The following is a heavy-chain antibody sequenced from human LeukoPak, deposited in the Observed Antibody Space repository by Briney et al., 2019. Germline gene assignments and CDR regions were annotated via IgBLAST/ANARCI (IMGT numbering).Heavy chain of an antibody. CDR1: GGSISSYY. CDR2: IYYSGST. V-gene: IGHV4-59*01. CDR3: ARGHWYFDL. J-gene: IGHJ2*01. Sequence: PSETLSLICTVSGGSISSYYWSWIRQPPGKGLEWIGYIYYSGSTNYNPSLKSRVTISVDTSKNQFSLKLSSVTAADTAVYYCARGHWYFDLWGRGTLVTVSS.